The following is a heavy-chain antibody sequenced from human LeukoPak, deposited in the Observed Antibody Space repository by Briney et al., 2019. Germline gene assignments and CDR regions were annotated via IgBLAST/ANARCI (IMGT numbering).Heavy chain of an antibody. CDR2: IYYSGST. CDR1: GFTFSSYW. V-gene: IGHV4-39*01. CDR3: ARHFGT. J-gene: IGHJ4*02. D-gene: IGHD3/OR15-3a*01. Sequence: PGGSLRLSCAASGFTFSSYWMHWVRQAPGKGLEWIGSIYYSGSTYYNPSLKSRVTISVDTSKNQFSLKLRSVTAADTAVYYCARHFGTWGQGTLVTVSS.